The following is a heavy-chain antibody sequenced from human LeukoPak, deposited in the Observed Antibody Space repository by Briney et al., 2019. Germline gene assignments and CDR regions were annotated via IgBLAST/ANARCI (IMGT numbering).Heavy chain of an antibody. Sequence: ASVKVSCKASGYTFTGYYMHWVRQAPGQGLEWMGWINPNSGGTNYAQKFQGRVTMTRDTSISTAYMELSRLRSDDTAVYYCARGHFLPDPTVRPFDYWGQGTLVTVSS. V-gene: IGHV1-2*02. CDR2: INPNSGGT. CDR3: ARGHFLPDPTVRPFDY. CDR1: GYTFTGYY. D-gene: IGHD1-14*01. J-gene: IGHJ4*02.